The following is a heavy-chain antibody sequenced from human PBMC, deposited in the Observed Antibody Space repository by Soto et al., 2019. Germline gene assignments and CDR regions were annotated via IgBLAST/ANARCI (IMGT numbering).Heavy chain of an antibody. V-gene: IGHV3-30*18. J-gene: IGHJ6*02. CDR1: GFTFSSYG. CDR2: ISYDGSNK. D-gene: IGHD5-18*01. CDR3: AKDLSIQLWFNVYDMGV. Sequence: QVQLVESGGGVVQPGRSLRLSCAASGFTFSSYGMHWVRQAPGKGLEWVAVISYDGSNKYYADSVKGRFTISRDNSKNTLYLQMNSLRAEVTAVSYCAKDLSIQLWFNVYDMGVWGQGTTVTDSS.